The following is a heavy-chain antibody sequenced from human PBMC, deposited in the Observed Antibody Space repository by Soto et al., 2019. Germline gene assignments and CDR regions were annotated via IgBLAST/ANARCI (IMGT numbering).Heavy chain of an antibody. J-gene: IGHJ4*02. CDR3: ASVTFGGVVLAH. Sequence: SETLSLTCTVSGGSISSYYWSWIRQPAGKGLEWIGRIYTSGSTNYNPSLKSRVTMSLDTSKNQFSLKLTSVTAADTALYYCASVTFGGVVLAHWGQGTLVTVSS. V-gene: IGHV4-4*07. CDR1: GGSISSYY. D-gene: IGHD3-16*01. CDR2: IYTSGST.